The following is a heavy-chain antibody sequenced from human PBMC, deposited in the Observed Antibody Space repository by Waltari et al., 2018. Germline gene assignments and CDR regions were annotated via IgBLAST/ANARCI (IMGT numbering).Heavy chain of an antibody. Sequence: QVRLVASGGNWVTPGGSLRLSCTGSGFTFSDYSMTWIRQAPGKGLEWVSYITTSRRTKYYADSVKGRFSISRDDFANSVFLEMNNLGVEDSAVYYCVRDVWPHCSDDCYSPGYWGQGTLVTVSS. CDR2: ITTSRRTK. CDR1: GFTFSDYS. V-gene: IGHV3-11*04. CDR3: VRDVWPHCSDDCYSPGY. J-gene: IGHJ4*02. D-gene: IGHD2-21*02.